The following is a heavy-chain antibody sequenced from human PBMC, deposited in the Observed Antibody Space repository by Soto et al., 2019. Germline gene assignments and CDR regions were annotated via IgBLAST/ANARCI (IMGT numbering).Heavy chain of an antibody. CDR2: IYYSGST. V-gene: IGHV4-59*01. CDR1: GGSISSYY. Sequence: PSETLSLTCTVSGGSISSYYWSWIRQPPGKGLEWIGYIYYSGSTNYNPSLKSRVTISVDTSKNQFSLKLSSVTAADTAVYYCARDVADYGYIWGSYRSNYYYMDVWGKGTTVTVSS. D-gene: IGHD3-16*02. J-gene: IGHJ6*03. CDR3: ARDVADYGYIWGSYRSNYYYMDV.